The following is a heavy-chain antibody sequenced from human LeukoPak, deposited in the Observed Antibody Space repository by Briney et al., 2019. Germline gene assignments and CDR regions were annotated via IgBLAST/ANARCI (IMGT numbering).Heavy chain of an antibody. V-gene: IGHV3-23*01. CDR2: ISVGAEYI. CDR1: GFPFITYV. CDR3: ASGPPFLKYFEC. D-gene: IGHD3-9*01. Sequence: GGSLRLSCAAPGFPFITYVRNWFRKAPGKGLEWVSTISVGAEYIFYADSVKGRFTISRDDSNTALYLQMHSLRAEDTALYYCASGPPFLKYFECWGQGTLVTVSS. J-gene: IGHJ4*02.